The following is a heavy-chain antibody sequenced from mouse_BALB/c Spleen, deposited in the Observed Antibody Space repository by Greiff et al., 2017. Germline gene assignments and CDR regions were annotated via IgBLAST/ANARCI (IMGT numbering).Heavy chain of an antibody. CDR1: GYTFTSYW. CDR3: ARGSYEFDY. Sequence: QVQLQQSGAELVKPGASVKLSCKASGYTFTSYWMNWVKQRPEQGLEWIGRIDPYDSDTHYNQKFKDKAILTADKSSSTAYMQLSSLTSEDSAVYYCARGSYEFDYWGQGTLVTVSA. D-gene: IGHD6-1*01. CDR2: IDPYDSDT. J-gene: IGHJ3*01. V-gene: IGHV1-74*01.